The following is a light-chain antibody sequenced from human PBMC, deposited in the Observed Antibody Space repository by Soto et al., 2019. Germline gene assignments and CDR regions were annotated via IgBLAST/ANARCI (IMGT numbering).Light chain of an antibody. CDR3: SIYAGGNSVI. V-gene: IGLV2-8*01. CDR1: SSDVGSYFY. Sequence: QSALTQPPSASGSPGQSVTISCTGTSSDVGSYFYVSWYQQHPGKAPKLMIYEVTKRPSGVPDRFSGSKSGNTASLTVSGLQVEDEADYYCSIYAGGNSVIFGGGPMLTVL. J-gene: IGLJ2*01. CDR2: EVT.